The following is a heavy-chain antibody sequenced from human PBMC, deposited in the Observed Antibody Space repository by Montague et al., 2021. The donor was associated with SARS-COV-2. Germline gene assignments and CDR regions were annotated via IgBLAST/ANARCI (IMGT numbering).Heavy chain of an antibody. Sequence: SETLSLTCAVSGGSFSNYYWSWIRQPPGKGLEWIGDSNHRGSTNYNPSLKSRVTISVDTSKNQFSLKLNSVTAADTAVYYCARAHCGSWAVLDNWGQGSMVTVSS. J-gene: IGHJ4*01. V-gene: IGHV4-34*01. D-gene: IGHD2-21*01. CDR2: SNHRGST. CDR1: GGSFSNYY. CDR3: ARAHCGSWAVLDN.